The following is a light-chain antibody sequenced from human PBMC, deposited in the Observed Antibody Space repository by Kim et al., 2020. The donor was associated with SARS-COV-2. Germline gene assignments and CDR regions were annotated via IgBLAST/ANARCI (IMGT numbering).Light chain of an antibody. J-gene: IGKJ5*01. Sequence: ASVGDRVTITCRASQGISSYLAWHQQKPGRPPKVLIYAASSLQSGVPSRFSGSGSGTDFTLTISSLQPEDSATYFCQQFNGYPITFGQGTRLEIK. CDR1: QGISSY. V-gene: IGKV1-9*01. CDR3: QQFNGYPIT. CDR2: AAS.